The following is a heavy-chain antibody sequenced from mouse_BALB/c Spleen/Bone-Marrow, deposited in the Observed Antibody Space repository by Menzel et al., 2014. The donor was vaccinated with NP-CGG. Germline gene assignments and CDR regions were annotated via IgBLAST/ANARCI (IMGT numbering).Heavy chain of an antibody. D-gene: IGHD2-3*01. CDR1: GYLFTSYY. Sequence: LVESGPELMKPGASVKISCKASGYLFTSYYMHWVKQSHGESLEWIGYFDPFNGGTSYNQKFKGKATLTVDKSSSTASMHLSSLKSGDSAVYFCSSAYDGSPYAMNYGGQGTSVTVSS. V-gene: IGHV1S135*01. J-gene: IGHJ4*01. CDR2: FDPFNGGT. CDR3: SSAYDGSPYAMNY.